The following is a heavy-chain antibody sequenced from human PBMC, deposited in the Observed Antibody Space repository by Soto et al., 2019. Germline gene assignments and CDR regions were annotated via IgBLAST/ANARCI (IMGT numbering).Heavy chain of an antibody. CDR3: ARATYAGEGYSIGCCTFDY. CDR2: IYYSGST. Sequence: QVQLQESGPGLVKPSQTLSLTCTVSGGSISSGGYYWSWIRQHPGKGLEWIGYIYYSGSTYYNPSLKSRVTISVDTSKNQVSLKLSSVTAADTAVYYCARATYAGEGYSIGCCTFDYWGQGTLVTVSS. CDR1: GGSISSGGYY. D-gene: IGHD6-19*01. J-gene: IGHJ4*02. V-gene: IGHV4-31*03.